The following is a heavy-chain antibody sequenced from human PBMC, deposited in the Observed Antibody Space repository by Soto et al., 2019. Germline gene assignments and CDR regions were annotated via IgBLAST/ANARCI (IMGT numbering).Heavy chain of an antibody. J-gene: IGHJ4*02. D-gene: IGHD2-2*01. CDR2: IKSKTDGGTT. V-gene: IGHV3-15*07. CDR1: GFTFSNAW. Sequence: EVQLVESGGGLVKPGGSLRLSCAASGFTFSNAWMNWVRQAPGKGLEWVGRIKSKTDGGTTDYAAPVKGRFTISRDDSKNTLYLQMNSLKTEDTAVYYCTRLHCSSTSCPLYWGQGTLVTVSS. CDR3: TRLHCSSTSCPLY.